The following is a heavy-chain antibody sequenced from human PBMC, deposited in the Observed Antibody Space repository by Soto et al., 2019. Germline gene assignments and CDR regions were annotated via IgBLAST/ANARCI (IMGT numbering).Heavy chain of an antibody. Sequence: LSLTCTVSGGSISSGGYYWSWIRQHPGKGLEWIGYIYYSGSTYYNPSLKSRVTISVDTSKNQFSLKLSSVTAADTAVYYCARAAGRISTYYYDSSGYSYFDYWGQGTLVTVSS. J-gene: IGHJ4*02. CDR2: IYYSGST. CDR3: ARAAGRISTYYYDSSGYSYFDY. V-gene: IGHV4-31*03. CDR1: GGSISSGGYY. D-gene: IGHD3-22*01.